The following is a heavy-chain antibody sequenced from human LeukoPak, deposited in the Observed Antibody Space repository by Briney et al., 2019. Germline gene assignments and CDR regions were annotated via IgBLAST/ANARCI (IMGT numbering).Heavy chain of an antibody. CDR3: ARDNVVRGAPEFDY. Sequence: GGSLRLSCAAFRGSFINWVRQAPGQGLERVANIKQDGSEKFFMDSVKGRFTISRDNAKNSLYLQMNGLRAEDTAVYYCARDNVVRGAPEFDYWGQGTLVTVSS. V-gene: IGHV3-7*01. D-gene: IGHD3-10*01. J-gene: IGHJ4*02. CDR2: IKQDGSEK. CDR1: RGSF.